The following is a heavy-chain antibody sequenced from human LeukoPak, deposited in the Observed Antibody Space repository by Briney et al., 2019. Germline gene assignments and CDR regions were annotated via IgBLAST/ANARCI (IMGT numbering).Heavy chain of an antibody. J-gene: IGHJ4*02. CDR1: GGSISSSSFY. Sequence: TSETLSLTCTVSGGSISSSSFYCGWIRQPPGKGLEWIGSIYYSGRTYYNPSLKSRVTISVDTSKNQFSLKLSSVTAADTAVYYCARGSPTGRIFDYWGQGTLVTVSS. CDR3: ARGSPTGRIFDY. D-gene: IGHD1-14*01. CDR2: IYYSGRT. V-gene: IGHV4-39*01.